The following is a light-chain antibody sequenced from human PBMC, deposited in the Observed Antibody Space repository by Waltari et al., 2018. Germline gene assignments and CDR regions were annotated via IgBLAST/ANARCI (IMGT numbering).Light chain of an antibody. CDR1: SSDVGGYNY. CDR2: DVS. J-gene: IGLJ2*01. Sequence: QSALTQPRSVSGSPGPSVTISCTGISSDVGGYNYVPWYQQHPGKAPKLMIYDVSKRPSGVPDRFSGSKSGNTASLTISGLQAEDEADYYCCSYAGSYPVVFGGGTKLTVL. CDR3: CSYAGSYPVV. V-gene: IGLV2-11*01.